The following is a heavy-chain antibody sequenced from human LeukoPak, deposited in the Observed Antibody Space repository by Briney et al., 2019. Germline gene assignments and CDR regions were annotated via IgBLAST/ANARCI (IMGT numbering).Heavy chain of an antibody. Sequence: ASVKVSCKASGYTFTSYGIIWVRQAPGQGLEWMGWISAYNGNTDYAQKLQGRVTMTTDTSTSTAYMELRSLRSEDTAVYYCARDVGCSGGSCYPVYFDYWGQGTLVTVSS. V-gene: IGHV1-18*01. D-gene: IGHD2-15*01. J-gene: IGHJ4*02. CDR1: GYTFTSYG. CDR3: ARDVGCSGGSCYPVYFDY. CDR2: ISAYNGNT.